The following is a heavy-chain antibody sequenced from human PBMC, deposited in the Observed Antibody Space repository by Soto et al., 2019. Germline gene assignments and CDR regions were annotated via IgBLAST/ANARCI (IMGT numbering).Heavy chain of an antibody. CDR3: ARYYCSSTTCYYFDY. CDR2: IDYSGRT. V-gene: IGHV4-59*11. J-gene: IGHJ4*02. CDR1: GGSISSHY. Sequence: SETLSLTCAVSGGSISSHYWSWIRQAPGKGLEWIGYIDYSGRTNYNPSLKSRVSFSVDTSKNQFSLKLTSVTAADTAVYYCARYYCSSTTCYYFDYWGQGALVTVSS. D-gene: IGHD2-2*01.